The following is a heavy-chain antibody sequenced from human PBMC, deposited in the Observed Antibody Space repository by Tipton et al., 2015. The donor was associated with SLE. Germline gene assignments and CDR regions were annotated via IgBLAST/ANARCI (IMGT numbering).Heavy chain of an antibody. CDR2: IYTSGST. V-gene: IGHV4-61*02. CDR1: GGSISTGINDTAIYY. CDR3: ARGGSGYDS. Sequence: TLSLTCSVSGGSISTGINDTAIYYWTWIRQPGGKGLEWIGRIYTSGSTNYNPSLKSRVTISLDTPKNQFSLNLKSVTAADTAIYYCARGGSGYDSWGQGTLVTVSS. D-gene: IGHD5-12*01. J-gene: IGHJ5*02.